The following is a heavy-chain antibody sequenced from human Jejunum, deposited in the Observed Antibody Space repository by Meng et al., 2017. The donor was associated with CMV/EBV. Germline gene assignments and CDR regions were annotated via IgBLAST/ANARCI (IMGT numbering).Heavy chain of an antibody. D-gene: IGHD1-26*01. CDR1: GFSFSTYS. Sequence: VSGFSFSTYSMHWVRQAPGKGLEWVAVIWHDGTNKFCADSVKGRFTISRDNSKNTLYLQMNSLRAEDTAVYYCARDIIVGVTHFDYWGQGTLVTVSS. CDR3: ARDIIVGVTHFDY. CDR2: IWHDGTNK. V-gene: IGHV3-33*01. J-gene: IGHJ4*02.